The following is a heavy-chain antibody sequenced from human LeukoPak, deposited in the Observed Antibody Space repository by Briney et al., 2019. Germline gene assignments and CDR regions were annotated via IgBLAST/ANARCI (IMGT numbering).Heavy chain of an antibody. V-gene: IGHV3-30*02. J-gene: IGHJ4*02. CDR1: GFTFSSYG. CDR2: IRYDGSNK. CDR3: AKGLIAARRHFDY. D-gene: IGHD6-6*01. Sequence: PGGSLRLSCAASGFTFSSYGMHWVRQAPGKGLEWVAFIRYDGSNKYYADSVKGRFTISRDNSKNTLYLQMNSLRAEDTAVYYCAKGLIAARRHFDYWGQGTLVTVSA.